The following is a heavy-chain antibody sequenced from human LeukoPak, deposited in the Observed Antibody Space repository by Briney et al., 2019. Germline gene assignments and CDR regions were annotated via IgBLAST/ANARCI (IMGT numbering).Heavy chain of an antibody. J-gene: IGHJ6*04. CDR2: SSTSSSYI. V-gene: IGHV3-21*01. D-gene: IGHD3-10*02. Sequence: KSGGSLRLSCAASGFTFSRHSMNWVRQAPGKGLEWVSSSSTSSSYIYYADSVKGRFTISRDNAKNSLYLQMNSLRAEDTAVYYCAELGITMIGGVWGKGTTVTISS. CDR3: AELGITMIGGV. CDR1: GFTFSRHS.